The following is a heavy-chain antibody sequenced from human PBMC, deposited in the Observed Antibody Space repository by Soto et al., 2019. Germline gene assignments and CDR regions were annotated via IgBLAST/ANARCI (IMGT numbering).Heavy chain of an antibody. D-gene: IGHD1-26*01. CDR2: IYTSGST. Sequence: SETLSLTCTVSGGSISSDYWSWIRQPDGKGLEWIGRIYTSGSTNYNPSLKRRVTMSVDTAKNQFSLKLSSVTAADTAVYYCARDLYSGSFDYWGQGTLVTVSS. J-gene: IGHJ4*02. CDR3: ARDLYSGSFDY. CDR1: GGSISSDY. V-gene: IGHV4-4*07.